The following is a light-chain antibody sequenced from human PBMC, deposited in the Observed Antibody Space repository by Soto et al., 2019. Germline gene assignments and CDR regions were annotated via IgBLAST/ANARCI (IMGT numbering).Light chain of an antibody. J-gene: IGKJ4*01. CDR2: WAS. CDR1: ENIYGY. Sequence: DIQLTQSPSILSASVGDRVTITCRASENIYGYLAWYQQKPGEAPKLLIYWASTLVSGVPSRFTGSESVTEFTLTISDLQPDDFATYFCQQYSAYPLTFGGVTKVDVK. CDR3: QQYSAYPLT. V-gene: IGKV1-5*03.